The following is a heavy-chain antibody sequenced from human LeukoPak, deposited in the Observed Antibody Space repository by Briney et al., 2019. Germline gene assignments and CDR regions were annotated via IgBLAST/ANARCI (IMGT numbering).Heavy chain of an antibody. CDR1: GFTFSLFW. CDR3: ARADVEMAEVDY. CDR2: INQDGSAK. D-gene: IGHD5-24*01. Sequence: TGGSLRLSCEASGFTFSLFWMSWVRQAPGKGLEWVAKINQDGSAKYYVDSVKGRFTISRDNAKNSLYLQMNSLRAEDTAVYYCARADVEMAEVDYWGQGTLVTVSS. J-gene: IGHJ4*02. V-gene: IGHV3-7*01.